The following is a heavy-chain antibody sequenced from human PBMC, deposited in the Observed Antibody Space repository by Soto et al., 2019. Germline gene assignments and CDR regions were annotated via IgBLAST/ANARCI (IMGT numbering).Heavy chain of an antibody. D-gene: IGHD6-13*01. CDR3: ARGCRGVYSSSGFDY. CDR2: IKQDGGET. CDR1: GFTFSSYY. J-gene: IGHJ4*02. Sequence: GSLRLSCAASGFTFSSYYLNWVRQAPGKGLEWVANIKQDGGETNYVDSVKGRFTISRDNGENSLYLQMDGLRAEDTAVYYCARGCRGVYSSSGFDYWGQGTLVTVSS. V-gene: IGHV3-7*03.